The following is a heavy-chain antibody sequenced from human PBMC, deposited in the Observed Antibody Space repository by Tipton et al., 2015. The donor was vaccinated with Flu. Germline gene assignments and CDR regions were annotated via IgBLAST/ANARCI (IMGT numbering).Heavy chain of an antibody. Sequence: TLSLTCTVSGGSISSYYWSWIRQPPGKGLEWIGYNYYSGSTNYNPSLKSRVTISVDTSKNQFSLKLSSVTAADTAVYYCARGIGQDLYYYYGMDVWGQGTTVTVSS. CDR1: GGSISSYY. CDR2: NYYSGST. J-gene: IGHJ6*02. V-gene: IGHV4-59*01. D-gene: IGHD2-15*01. CDR3: ARGIGQDLYYYYGMDV.